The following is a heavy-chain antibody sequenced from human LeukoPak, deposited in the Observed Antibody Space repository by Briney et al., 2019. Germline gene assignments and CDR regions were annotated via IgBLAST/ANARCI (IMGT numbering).Heavy chain of an antibody. CDR3: ARVDTVSGILV. CDR1: EFTFSSYS. D-gene: IGHD5-18*01. Sequence: GGSLRLSCAASEFTFSSYSMNWVRQAPGKGLEWVSVIYEGGGRYYGDSVKGRFTISKDNFENTVYLQMNSLRADDTAVYYCARVDTVSGILVWGQGTLVTVSS. V-gene: IGHV3-53*01. J-gene: IGHJ4*02. CDR2: IYEGGGR.